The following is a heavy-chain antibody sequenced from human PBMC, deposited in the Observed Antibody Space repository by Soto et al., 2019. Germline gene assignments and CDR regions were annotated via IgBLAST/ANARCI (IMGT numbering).Heavy chain of an antibody. CDR3: ARVLGADYYYGIDV. CDR2: LIPVSGTS. J-gene: IGHJ6*02. V-gene: IGHV1-69*06. D-gene: IGHD3-16*01. Sequence: QVQLVQSGAEVKKPGSSVNVSCKASGGTFSNYAITWVRQAPGQGLEWMGGLIPVSGTSNYAQTSQDRVTIVAVKSEGRVPIFVERSTPTTYMEMTILRSEGTAVYYCARVLGADYYYGIDVWGQVATVSVSS. CDR1: GGTFSNYA.